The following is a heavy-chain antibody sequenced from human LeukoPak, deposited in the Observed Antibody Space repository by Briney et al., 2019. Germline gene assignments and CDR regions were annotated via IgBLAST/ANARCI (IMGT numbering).Heavy chain of an antibody. V-gene: IGHV4-34*01. Sequence: SETLSLTCAVYGGSFSGYYWSWIRQPPGKGLEWIGEISHSGSTNYNPSLKSRVTISVDTSKNQFSLKLSSVTAADTAVYYCARGPRYSGSYFFDYWGQGTLVTVSS. CDR1: GGSFSGYY. CDR2: ISHSGST. D-gene: IGHD1-26*01. CDR3: ARGPRYSGSYFFDY. J-gene: IGHJ4*02.